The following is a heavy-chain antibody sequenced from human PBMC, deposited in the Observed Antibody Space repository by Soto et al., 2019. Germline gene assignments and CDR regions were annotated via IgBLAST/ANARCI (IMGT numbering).Heavy chain of an antibody. J-gene: IGHJ4*02. CDR2: INPSGGST. V-gene: IGHV1-46*01. Sequence: GASVKVSCKASGYTFTSYYMHWVRQAPGQGLEWMGIINPSGGSTSYAQKFQGRVTMTRDTSTSTVYMELSSLRSEDTAVYYCASQGPDYYDSSGYLALWGQGTLVTVSS. CDR3: ASQGPDYYDSSGYLAL. CDR1: GYTFTSYY. D-gene: IGHD3-22*01.